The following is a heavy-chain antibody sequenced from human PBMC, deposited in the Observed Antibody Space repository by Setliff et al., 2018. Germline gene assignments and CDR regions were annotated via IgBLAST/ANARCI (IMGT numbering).Heavy chain of an antibody. CDR2: INTNNGGT. CDR3: AKTKGFGDGWFGP. Sequence: ASVKVSCKTSAYSFSGYYIHWVRQAPGQGLEWMGWINTNNGGTKYAQTFQGRVTMTRDTSITTACMELSRLTSDDTAVYYCAKTKGFGDGWFGPWGQGTLVTVSS. CDR1: AYSFSGYY. V-gene: IGHV1-2*02. J-gene: IGHJ5*02. D-gene: IGHD3-10*01.